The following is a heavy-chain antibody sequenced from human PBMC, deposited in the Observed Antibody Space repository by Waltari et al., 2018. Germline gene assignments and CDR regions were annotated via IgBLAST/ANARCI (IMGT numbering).Heavy chain of an antibody. D-gene: IGHD3-22*01. CDR2: FDPEDGET. Sequence: QVQLVQSGAEVKKPGASVKVSCKVSGYTLTQLSMPWVPPAPGNGLEWMGGFDPEDGETIYAQKFQGRVTMTEDTSTDTAYMELSSLRSEDTAVYYCATVQTGGYYDSSGYYYLDYWGQGTLVTVSS. J-gene: IGHJ4*02. V-gene: IGHV1-24*01. CDR3: ATVQTGGYYDSSGYYYLDY. CDR1: GYTLTQLS.